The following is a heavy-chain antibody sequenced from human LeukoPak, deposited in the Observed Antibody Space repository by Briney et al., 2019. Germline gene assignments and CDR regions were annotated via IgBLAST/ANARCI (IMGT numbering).Heavy chain of an antibody. J-gene: IGHJ4*02. CDR3: AKEKWFGDFDY. Sequence: GGSLRLSCAASGFTFSSYAMNWVRQAPGKGLEWVSYISHTGSANSYADSVKGRFTISRDNGKNSLYLQMNSLRAEDTAVYYCAKEKWFGDFDYWGQGTLVTVSS. V-gene: IGHV3-48*03. CDR2: ISHTGSAN. CDR1: GFTFSSYA. D-gene: IGHD3-10*01.